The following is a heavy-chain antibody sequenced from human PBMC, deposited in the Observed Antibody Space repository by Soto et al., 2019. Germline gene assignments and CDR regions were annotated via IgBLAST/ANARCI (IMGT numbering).Heavy chain of an antibody. CDR3: ATPPADYSSRWYRAFEYFHH. J-gene: IGHJ1*01. CDR1: GDSFTSYW. D-gene: IGHD6-13*01. CDR2: IDPIDFYT. Sequence: GESLKISCKGSGDSFTSYWISWVRQMPGKGLEWMGRIDPIDFYTNYSPSFEGHVTISADKSITTAYLQWNSLKALDTAMYYFATPPADYSSRWYRAFEYFHHWGQGTLVTVSS. V-gene: IGHV5-10-1*01.